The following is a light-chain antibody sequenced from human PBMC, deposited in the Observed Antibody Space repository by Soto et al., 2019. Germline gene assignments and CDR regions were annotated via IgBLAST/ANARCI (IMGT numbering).Light chain of an antibody. V-gene: IGKV3-11*01. Sequence: NVLTQSPATLSLYPGERATLSCRASQSVSRYLACYQQKPGQAPRLLIYDASNRATGIPARFSGSGSGTDFTLTITSLEPEDFAVYYCQHRSNWLAFGGGTKVDIK. CDR1: QSVSRY. CDR2: DAS. CDR3: QHRSNWLA. J-gene: IGKJ4*01.